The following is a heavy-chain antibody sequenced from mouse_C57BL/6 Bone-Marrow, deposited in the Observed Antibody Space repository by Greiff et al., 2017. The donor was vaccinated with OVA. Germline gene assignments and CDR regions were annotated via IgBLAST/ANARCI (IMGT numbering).Heavy chain of an antibody. D-gene: IGHD1-1*01. V-gene: IGHV1-5*01. CDR1: GYTFTSYW. CDR3: TRSPFYGSSFTSCAY. Sequence: VQLQQSGTVLARPGASVKMSCKTSGYTFTSYWMHWVKQRPGQGLEWIGAIYPGNSDTSYNQKFKGKAKLTAVTSASTAYMELSSLTNEDSAVYYCTRSPFYGSSFTSCAYWGQGTLVTVSA. CDR2: IYPGNSDT. J-gene: IGHJ3*01.